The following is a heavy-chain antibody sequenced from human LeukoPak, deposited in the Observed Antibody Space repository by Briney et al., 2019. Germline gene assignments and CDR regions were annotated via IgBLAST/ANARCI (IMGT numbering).Heavy chain of an antibody. D-gene: IGHD6-19*01. CDR1: GYTFTSYD. Sequence: ASVKVSCKASGYTFTSYDINWVRQATGQGLEWMGWMNPNSGNTGYAQKFQGRVTMTRNTSISTAYMELSSLRSEDTAVYYCARGRKQHRTIAVAGTDWGQGTLVTVSS. J-gene: IGHJ4*02. CDR3: ARGRKQHRTIAVAGTD. V-gene: IGHV1-8*01. CDR2: MNPNSGNT.